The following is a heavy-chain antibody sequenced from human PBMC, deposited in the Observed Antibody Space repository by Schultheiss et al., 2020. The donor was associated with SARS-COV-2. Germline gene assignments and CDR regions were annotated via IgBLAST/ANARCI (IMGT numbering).Heavy chain of an antibody. CDR2: TRNKANSYTT. V-gene: IGHV3-72*01. CDR1: GFTVSSNY. Sequence: GGSLRLSCAASGFTVSSNYMSWVRQAPGKGLEWVGRTRNKANSYTTEYAASVKGRFTISRDDSKNSLYLQMNSLKTEDTAVYYCARVPLLTGDNYWGQGTLVTVSS. D-gene: IGHD7-27*01. J-gene: IGHJ4*02. CDR3: ARVPLLTGDNY.